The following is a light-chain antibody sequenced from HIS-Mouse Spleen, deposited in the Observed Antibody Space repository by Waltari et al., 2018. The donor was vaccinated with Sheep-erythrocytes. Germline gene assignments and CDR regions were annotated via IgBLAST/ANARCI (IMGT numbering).Light chain of an antibody. Sequence: DIQMTQSPSSLSASVGDRVTITCRASQSISSYLNWYQQKPGKAPKPLIYAAASVQSGVPSRVSGSGSGTEFTLTISSLQPEDFATYYCQQSYSTPPLTFGGGTKVEIK. V-gene: IGKV1-39*01. J-gene: IGKJ4*01. CDR2: AAA. CDR1: QSISSY. CDR3: QQSYSTPPLT.